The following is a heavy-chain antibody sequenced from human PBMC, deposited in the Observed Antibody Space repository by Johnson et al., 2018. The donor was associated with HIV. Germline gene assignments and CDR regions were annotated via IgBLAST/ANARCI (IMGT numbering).Heavy chain of an antibody. Sequence: VQLVESGGGLVQPGRSLRLSCAASGFTFDDYAMPWVRQAPGKGLEWVSGLSWNRGSIGYADSVQGRFTISSDNSTNTLDLQMNSLRAEETALYYWARRTDYYDSSGYRGGSFDIWGQGTMVTVSS. CDR2: LSWNRGSI. J-gene: IGHJ3*02. CDR1: GFTFDDYA. CDR3: ARRTDYYDSSGYRGGSFDI. V-gene: IGHV3-9*01. D-gene: IGHD3-22*01.